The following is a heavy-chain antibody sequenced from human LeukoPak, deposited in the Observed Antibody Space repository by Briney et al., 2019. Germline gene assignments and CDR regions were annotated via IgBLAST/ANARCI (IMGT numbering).Heavy chain of an antibody. Sequence: SETLSLTCTVSGDSISNYYWSWIRQPPGKGLEWIGYIYYSGSTNYNPSLKSRVAISVDTSKNQFSLKLSSLTAADTAVYYCAREACGGYCRFDYWGQGTLDTVSS. CDR2: IYYSGST. D-gene: IGHD2-21*02. V-gene: IGHV4-59*01. CDR1: GDSISNYY. CDR3: AREACGGYCRFDY. J-gene: IGHJ4*02.